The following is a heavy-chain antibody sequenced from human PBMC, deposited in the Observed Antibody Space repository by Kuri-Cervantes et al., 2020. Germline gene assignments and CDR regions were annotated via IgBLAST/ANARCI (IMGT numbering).Heavy chain of an antibody. D-gene: IGHD3-16*02. CDR2: IYPGDSDT. CDR3: AREMSYDYVWGSYRDAFDI. V-gene: IGHV5-51*01. CDR1: GYSFTSYW. Sequence: GESLKISCKGSGYSFTSYWIGWVRQMPGKGLEWMGIIYPGDSDTRYSPSFQGQVTISADKSISTAYLQWSSLKASDTAMYYCAREMSYDYVWGSYRDAFDIWSQGTMVTVSS. J-gene: IGHJ3*02.